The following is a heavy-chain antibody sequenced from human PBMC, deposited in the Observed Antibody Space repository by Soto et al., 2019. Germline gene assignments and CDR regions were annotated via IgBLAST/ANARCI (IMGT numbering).Heavy chain of an antibody. J-gene: IGHJ4*02. CDR3: ARHEENAYDSSGPFSATPIDY. V-gene: IGHV4-39*01. CDR2: IYYSGST. CDR1: GGSISSSSYY. D-gene: IGHD3-22*01. Sequence: SETLSLTCTVSGGSISSSSYYWGWIRQPPGKGLEWIGSIYYSGSTYYNPSLKSRVTISVDTSKNQFSLKLSSVTAADTAVYYCARHEENAYDSSGPFSATPIDYWGQGTLVTVSS.